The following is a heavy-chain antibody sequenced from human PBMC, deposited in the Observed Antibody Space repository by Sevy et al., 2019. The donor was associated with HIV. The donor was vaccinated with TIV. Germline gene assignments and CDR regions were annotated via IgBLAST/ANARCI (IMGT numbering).Heavy chain of an antibody. CDR1: GITVSLNY. CDR3: AKTRGFSGLHAFAA. V-gene: IGHV3-53*01. Sequence: GGSLRLSCATSGITVSLNYMSWVRQAPGKGLEWVSAIYAGDSTYYTDSVRGRFTISRDNSKNTLYLQMNSLRVEDTATYYCAKTRGFSGLHAFAAWGQGTLVTVSS. J-gene: IGHJ3*01. D-gene: IGHD5-18*01. CDR2: IYAGDST.